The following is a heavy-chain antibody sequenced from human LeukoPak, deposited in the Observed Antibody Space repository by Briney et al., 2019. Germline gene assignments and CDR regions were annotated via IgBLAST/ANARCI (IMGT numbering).Heavy chain of an antibody. CDR2: ISSSGSTI. CDR3: ARDCSSTSCPGYYYYYGMDV. V-gene: IGHV3-48*03. D-gene: IGHD2-2*01. J-gene: IGHJ6*02. CDR1: GFTFSSYE. Sequence: PGGSLRLSCAASGFTFSSYEMNWVRQAPGKGLEWVSYISSSGSTIYYADSVKGRFTISRDNAENSLYLQMNSLRAEDTAVYYCARDCSSTSCPGYYYYYGMDVWGQGTTVTVSS.